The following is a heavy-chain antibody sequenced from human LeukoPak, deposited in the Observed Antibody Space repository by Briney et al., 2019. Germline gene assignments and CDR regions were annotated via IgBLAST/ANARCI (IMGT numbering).Heavy chain of an antibody. D-gene: IGHD6-13*01. Sequence: PGGSLRLSCAASGFTFSSYAMHWVRQAPGKGLEWVAVISYDGSNKYYADSVKGRFTISRDNSKNTLYLQMNSLRDEDTAVYYRARPSGSSSWYVSGAFDIWGQGTMVTVSS. CDR1: GFTFSSYA. V-gene: IGHV3-30-3*01. J-gene: IGHJ3*02. CDR3: ARPSGSSSWYVSGAFDI. CDR2: ISYDGSNK.